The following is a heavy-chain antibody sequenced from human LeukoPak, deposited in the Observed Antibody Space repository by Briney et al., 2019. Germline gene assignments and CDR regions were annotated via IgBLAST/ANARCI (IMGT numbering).Heavy chain of an antibody. CDR2: INHSGST. J-gene: IGHJ6*02. V-gene: IGHV4-34*01. CDR3: ARFKVRGVTRYYYYGMDV. Sequence: SETLSLTCAVYGGSFSGYYWSWIRRPPGKGLERIGEINHSGSTNYNPSLKSRVTISVDTSKNKFSLKLCSVTAADTAVYYCARFKVRGVTRYYYYGMDVWGQGTTVTVSS. D-gene: IGHD3-10*01. CDR1: GGSFSGYY.